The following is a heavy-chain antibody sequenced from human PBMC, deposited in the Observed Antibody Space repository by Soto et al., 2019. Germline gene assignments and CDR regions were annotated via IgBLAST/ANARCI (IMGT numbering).Heavy chain of an antibody. D-gene: IGHD6-19*01. CDR3: ARDKMQWLVRGYFDY. CDR1: GFTFSSYG. CDR2: IRYDGSNK. Sequence: QVQLVESGGGVVQPGRSLRLSCAASGFTFSSYGMHWVRQAPGKGLEWVAVIRYDGSNKYYADSVKGRFTISRDNSKNTLYLQMNSLRAEDTAVYYCARDKMQWLVRGYFDYWGQGTLVTVSS. J-gene: IGHJ4*02. V-gene: IGHV3-33*01.